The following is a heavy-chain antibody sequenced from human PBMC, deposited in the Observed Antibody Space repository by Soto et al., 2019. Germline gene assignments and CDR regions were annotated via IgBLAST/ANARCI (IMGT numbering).Heavy chain of an antibody. CDR1: GYSFTGYW. CDR2: IYPGDSDT. V-gene: IGHV5-51*01. J-gene: IGHJ3*02. Sequence: GESLKISCKGSGYSFTGYWIGWVRQMPGKGLEWMGIIYPGDSDTRYSPSFQGQVTISADKSISTAYLQWSSLKASDTAMYYCARQSGIAVAVNDAFDIWGQGTMVTVSS. CDR3: ARQSGIAVAVNDAFDI. D-gene: IGHD6-19*01.